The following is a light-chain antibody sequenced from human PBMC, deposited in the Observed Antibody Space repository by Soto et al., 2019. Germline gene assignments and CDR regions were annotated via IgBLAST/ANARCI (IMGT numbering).Light chain of an antibody. V-gene: IGKV3-20*01. CDR1: QSVSSSY. Sequence: EIVLTQSPGTLSLSPGERATLSCRASQSVSSSYLAWYQQKPGQAPRLLIYGASSRATGIPDRFSGRGSGTDFTLTISSLEPEDLAVYYCQQYGSSPWTFGQGTKVDIK. CDR2: GAS. CDR3: QQYGSSPWT. J-gene: IGKJ1*01.